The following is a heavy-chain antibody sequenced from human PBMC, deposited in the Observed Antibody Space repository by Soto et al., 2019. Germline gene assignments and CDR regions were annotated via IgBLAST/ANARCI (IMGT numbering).Heavy chain of an antibody. CDR1: GGTFSSYV. D-gene: IGHD1-26*01. V-gene: IGHV1-69*12. CDR3: AREAGGATWHY. J-gene: IGHJ4*02. CDR2: IIPMFGTT. Sequence: QVQLVQSGAEVKRPGSSVKVSCKASGGTFSSYVFDWVRQTPGQGLEWMGRIIPMFGTTDYAQKFQGRVTSTAHAPTTTAYRALSSLSSDDTAVYYCAREAGGATWHYWGQGTLVTVSS.